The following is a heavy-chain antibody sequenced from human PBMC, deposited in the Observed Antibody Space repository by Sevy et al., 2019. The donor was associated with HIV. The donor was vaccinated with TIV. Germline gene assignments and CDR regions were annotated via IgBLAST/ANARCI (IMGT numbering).Heavy chain of an antibody. CDR1: GFTFNFYA. D-gene: IGHD6-25*01. V-gene: IGHV3-23*01. J-gene: IGHJ4*02. CDR3: ATDFRPYRAAVFDY. Sequence: GGSLRLSCVASGFTFNFYAMSWVRQAPGKGLEWVSSIGGSGGSTYYADSVKGRFTISRDNSKNTLSLQMDSLRAEDTAVYYCATDFRPYRAAVFDYWGQGALVTVSS. CDR2: IGGSGGST.